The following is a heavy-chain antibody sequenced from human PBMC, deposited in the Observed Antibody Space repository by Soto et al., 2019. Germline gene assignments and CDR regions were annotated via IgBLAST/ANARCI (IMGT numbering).Heavy chain of an antibody. Sequence: SETLSLTCTVSGGTIRSWYWSWIRQPPGKGLEWIGYIYYSGSTNCNPSLKSRVTISVDTSKNQFSLKLSSVTAADTAVDYCARRYGSAIDYWGQGTLVTVSS. CDR3: ARRYGSAIDY. CDR1: GGTIRSWY. D-gene: IGHD1-26*01. V-gene: IGHV4-59*08. CDR2: IYYSGST. J-gene: IGHJ4*02.